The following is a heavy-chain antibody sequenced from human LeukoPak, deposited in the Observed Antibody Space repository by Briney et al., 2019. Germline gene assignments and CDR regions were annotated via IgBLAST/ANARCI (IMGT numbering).Heavy chain of an antibody. CDR1: GYTFSAYD. CDR2: MNPDTGNT. V-gene: IGHV1-8*01. CDR3: ARLSDTPAYYYSSGYYHIRY. Sequence: ASAKVSCKASGYTFSAYDINWVRQGAGQGLGWIGWMNPDTGNTGCAQKFQGRVTMTRDTSKSTAYMELNSLRSEDTAVYYCARLSDTPAYYYSSGYYHIRYWGQGTLLTVSS. J-gene: IGHJ4*02. D-gene: IGHD3-22*01.